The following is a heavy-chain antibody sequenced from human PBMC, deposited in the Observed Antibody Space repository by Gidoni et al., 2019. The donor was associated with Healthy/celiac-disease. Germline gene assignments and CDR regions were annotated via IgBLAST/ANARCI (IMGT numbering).Heavy chain of an antibody. Sequence: QVQLVESGGGVVQPGRSLRLSCAASGFTFSSYGMHWVRQAPGKGLEWVAVIWYDGSNKYYADSVKGRFTISRDNSKNTLYLQMNSLRAEDTAVYYCARIYCSSTSCYRYGMDVWGQGTTVTVSS. CDR3: ARIYCSSTSCYRYGMDV. D-gene: IGHD2-2*01. CDR2: IWYDGSNK. V-gene: IGHV3-33*01. J-gene: IGHJ6*02. CDR1: GFTFSSYG.